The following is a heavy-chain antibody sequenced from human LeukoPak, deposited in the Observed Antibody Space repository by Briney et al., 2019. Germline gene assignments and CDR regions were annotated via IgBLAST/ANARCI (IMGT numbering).Heavy chain of an antibody. Sequence: SVKVSCKASGGTFSSYAISWVRQAPGQGLEWMGGIIPIFGTANYAQKFQGRVTITADESASTAYMELSSLRSEDTAVYYCAREARSAAQYLGWFDPWGQGTLVTVSS. CDR1: GGTFSSYA. CDR2: IIPIFGTA. D-gene: IGHD2/OR15-2a*01. V-gene: IGHV1-69*01. CDR3: AREARSAAQYLGWFDP. J-gene: IGHJ5*02.